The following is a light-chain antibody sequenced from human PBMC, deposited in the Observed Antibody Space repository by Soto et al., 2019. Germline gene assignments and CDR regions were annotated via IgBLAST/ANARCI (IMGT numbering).Light chain of an antibody. CDR3: QQYGSSRPNT. J-gene: IGKJ5*01. CDR2: AAY. Sequence: EIVLTQSPGTLSLSPGERATLSCRASQSITNKYLAWYQQKPGQAPRLLIYAAYSRATGIPERFSGSGSGTDFTLTGSRLEPEDFAMYYCQQYGSSRPNTFGQGTRLEIK. CDR1: QSITNKY. V-gene: IGKV3-20*01.